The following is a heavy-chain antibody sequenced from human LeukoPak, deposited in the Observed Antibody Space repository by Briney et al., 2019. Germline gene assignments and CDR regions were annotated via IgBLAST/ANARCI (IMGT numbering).Heavy chain of an antibody. D-gene: IGHD2-21*02. CDR1: GGSLSYYY. CDR3: ARGGFYCGDDCYVDY. Sequence: RSSETLSLTCAVYGGSLSYYYWGWIRQPPEKALEWIGEINRSGSTNYNPSLKSRVSISVDTSKNQFSLKLSSVTAADTAVYYCARGGFYCGDDCYVDYWGQGTLVTVSS. CDR2: INRSGST. J-gene: IGHJ4*02. V-gene: IGHV4-34*01.